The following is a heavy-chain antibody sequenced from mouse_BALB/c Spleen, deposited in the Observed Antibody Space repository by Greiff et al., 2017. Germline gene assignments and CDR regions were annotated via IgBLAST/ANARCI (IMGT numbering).Heavy chain of an antibody. CDR3: TSKYGYDGYYAMDY. CDR1: GYSFTSYW. V-gene: IGHV1-5*01. CDR2: IYPGNSDT. Sequence: VQLQQSGTVLARPGASVKMSCKASGYSFTSYWMHWVKQRPGQGLEWIGAIYPGNSDTSYNQKFKGKAKLTAVTSASTAYMELSSLTNEDSAVYYCTSKYGYDGYYAMDYWGQGTSVTVSS. D-gene: IGHD2-2*01. J-gene: IGHJ4*01.